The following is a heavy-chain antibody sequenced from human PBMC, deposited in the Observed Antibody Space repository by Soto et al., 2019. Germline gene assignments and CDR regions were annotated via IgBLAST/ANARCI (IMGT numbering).Heavy chain of an antibody. V-gene: IGHV1-18*01. CDR1: GYTFPTFD. Sequence: APVKVSCKASGYTFPTFDITWVRQAPGQGLEWMGWISTYNGSTSYAQKFQGRVTITADESTSTAYMELSSLRSEDTAVYYCARDGPMNYYDSSGYYHNWFDPWGQGTLVTVSS. D-gene: IGHD3-22*01. CDR2: ISTYNGST. CDR3: ARDGPMNYYDSSGYYHNWFDP. J-gene: IGHJ5*02.